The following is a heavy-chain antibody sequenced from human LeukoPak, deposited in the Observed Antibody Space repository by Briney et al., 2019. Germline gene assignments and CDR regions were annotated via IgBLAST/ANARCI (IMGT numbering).Heavy chain of an antibody. V-gene: IGHV3-30*02. CDR3: ARFGFYYDILTGYFDY. CDR2: IRYDGSNK. CDR1: GFTFSSYG. Sequence: PGGSLRLSCAASGFTFSSYGMHWVRQAPGKGLEWVAFIRYDGSNKYYADSVKGRFTISRDNSKNTLYLQMNSLRAEDTAVYYCARFGFYYDILTGYFDYWGQGTLVTVSS. D-gene: IGHD3-9*01. J-gene: IGHJ4*02.